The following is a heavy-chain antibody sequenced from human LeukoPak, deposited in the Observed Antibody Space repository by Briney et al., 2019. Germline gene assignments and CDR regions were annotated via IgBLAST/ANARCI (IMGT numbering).Heavy chain of an antibody. CDR2: MNPNSGNT. V-gene: IGHV1-8*03. Sequence: ASAKVSCKASGYTFTSYDINWVRQATGQGLEWMGWMNPNSGNTGYAQKFQGRVTITRNTSISTAYMELSSLRSEDTAVYYCARALPATYYYYYMDVWGKGTTVTASS. D-gene: IGHD5-12*01. J-gene: IGHJ6*03. CDR3: ARALPATYYYYYMDV. CDR1: GYTFTSYD.